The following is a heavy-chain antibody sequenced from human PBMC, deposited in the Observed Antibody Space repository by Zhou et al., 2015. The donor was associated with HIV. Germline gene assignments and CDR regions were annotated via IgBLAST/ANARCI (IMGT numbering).Heavy chain of an antibody. J-gene: IGHJ6*02. CDR1: GFTFSDYY. Sequence: QVQLVESGGGLVKPGGSLRLSCAASGFTFSDYYMSWIRQAPGKGLEWVSYISSSGSTISYARLCEGPIHHLRGQRQDSLYLQMNSLRAEDTAVYYCAKRHYGDYDEGTYFYYGIDVWGQGTTVTVSS. CDR2: ISSSGSTI. V-gene: IGHV3-11*04. D-gene: IGHD4-17*01. CDR3: AKRHYGDYDEGTYFYYGIDV.